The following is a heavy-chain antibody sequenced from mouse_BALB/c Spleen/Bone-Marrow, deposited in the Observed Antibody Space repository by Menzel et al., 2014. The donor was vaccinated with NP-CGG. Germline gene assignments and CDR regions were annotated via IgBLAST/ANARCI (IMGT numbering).Heavy chain of an antibody. CDR2: IYPSDSYT. Sequence: LVESGAELVRPGASVKLSCKASGYTFTSYWINWVKQRPGQGLEWIGNIYPSDSYTNYNQKFKDKATLTVDKSSSTAYMQLSSPTSEDSAVYYCARRLTGSYAMDYWGQGTSVTVSS. CDR1: GYTFTSYW. V-gene: IGHV1-69*02. J-gene: IGHJ4*01. D-gene: IGHD4-1*01. CDR3: ARRLTGSYAMDY.